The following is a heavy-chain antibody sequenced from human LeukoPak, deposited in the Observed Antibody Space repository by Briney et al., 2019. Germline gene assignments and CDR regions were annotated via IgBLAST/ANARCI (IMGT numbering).Heavy chain of an antibody. CDR3: ARDDSSGLNSRDGAFDI. CDR1: GYTFTSYY. Sequence: ASVKVSCKASGYTFTSYYMHWVRQAPGQGLEWMGIINPSGGSTSYAQKFQGRVTMARDTSTSTVYMELSSLRSEDTAVYYCARDDSSGLNSRDGAFDIWGQGTMVTVSS. J-gene: IGHJ3*02. D-gene: IGHD3-22*01. CDR2: INPSGGST. V-gene: IGHV1-46*03.